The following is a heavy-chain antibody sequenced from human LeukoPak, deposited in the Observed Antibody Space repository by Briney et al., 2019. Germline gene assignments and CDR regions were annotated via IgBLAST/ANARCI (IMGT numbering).Heavy chain of an antibody. J-gene: IGHJ5*02. CDR3: ARDSYGFRGGNWFDP. Sequence: SETLSLTCTVSGGSISSGSYYWSWIRQPAGKGLEWIGRIYTSGSTNYSPSLKSRVTISVDTSKNQFSLKLSSVTAADTAVYYCARDSYGFRGGNWFDPWGQGTLVTVSS. D-gene: IGHD5-18*01. CDR2: IYTSGST. V-gene: IGHV4-61*02. CDR1: GGSISSGSYY.